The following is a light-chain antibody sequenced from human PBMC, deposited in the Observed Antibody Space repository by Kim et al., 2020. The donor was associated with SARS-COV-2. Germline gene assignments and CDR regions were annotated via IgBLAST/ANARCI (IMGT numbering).Light chain of an antibody. CDR1: SLRSYY. CDR2: GKN. CDR3: NSRHSSYNRWM. Sequence: SSELTQDPAVSVALGQTVTITCQGDSLRSYYASWYQQKPGQAPVLVIYGKNNRPSGIPDRFSVSSSGNTASLTITETQAEDEADYYCNSRHSSYNRWMFGGGTQLTVL. V-gene: IGLV3-19*01. J-gene: IGLJ3*02.